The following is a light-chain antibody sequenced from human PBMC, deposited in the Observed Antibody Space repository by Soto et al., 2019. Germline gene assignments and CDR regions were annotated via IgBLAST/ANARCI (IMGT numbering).Light chain of an antibody. V-gene: IGKV3-11*01. J-gene: IGKJ4*01. CDR1: QSVSSH. CDR3: QHRSNWPLT. Sequence: EIVLTQSPATLSLSPGERAALSCRAIQSVSSHLAWYQQQPGKAPRLLIYDASNRATAIPARFSGSGSGTDFTLIISSLEPEDLAVYYCQHRSNWPLTFGGGTKVEIK. CDR2: DAS.